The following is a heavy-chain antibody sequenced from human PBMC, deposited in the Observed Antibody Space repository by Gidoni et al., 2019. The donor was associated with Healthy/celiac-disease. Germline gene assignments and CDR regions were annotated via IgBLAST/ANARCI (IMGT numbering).Heavy chain of an antibody. CDR2: ISGSGGST. D-gene: IGHD2-2*01. CDR1: GFPFSSYA. Sequence: EVQLLESGGGLVQPGGSLRLSCAASGFPFSSYAMSWVRQAPGKGLEWVSAISGSGGSTYYADSVKGRFTISRDNSKNTLYLQMNSLRAEDTAVYYCAKGHQLLPQGYWYFDLWGRGTLVTVSS. CDR3: AKGHQLLPQGYWYFDL. J-gene: IGHJ2*01. V-gene: IGHV3-23*01.